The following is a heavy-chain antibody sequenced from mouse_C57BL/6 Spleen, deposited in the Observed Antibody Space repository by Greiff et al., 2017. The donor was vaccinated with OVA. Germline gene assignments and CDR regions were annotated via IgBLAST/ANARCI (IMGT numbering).Heavy chain of an antibody. V-gene: IGHV8-8*01. CDR3: ARAYYGSSYYAMDY. CDR1: GFSLRTFGMG. Sequence: QVTLKESGPGILQPSQTLSLTCSFSGFSLRTFGMGVGWIRQPSGKGLEWLAHIWWDDDKYYNPALKSRLTISKDTSKNQVFLKIANVDTADTATYYCARAYYGSSYYAMDYWGQGTSVTVSS. CDR2: IWWDDDK. J-gene: IGHJ4*01. D-gene: IGHD1-1*01.